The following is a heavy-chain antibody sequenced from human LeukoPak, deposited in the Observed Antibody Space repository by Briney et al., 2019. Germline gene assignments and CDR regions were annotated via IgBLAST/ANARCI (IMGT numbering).Heavy chain of an antibody. CDR1: GYTFTSYD. CDR3: AKDKAIFGVVLDY. D-gene: IGHD3-3*01. V-gene: IGHV1-8*01. CDR2: MNPNSGNT. J-gene: IGHJ4*02. Sequence: ASVKVSCKASGYTFTSYDINWVRQATGQGLEWMGWMNPNSGNTGYAQKFQGRVTMTRNTSISTAYMELSSLRAEDTAVYYCAKDKAIFGVVLDYWGQGTLVTVSS.